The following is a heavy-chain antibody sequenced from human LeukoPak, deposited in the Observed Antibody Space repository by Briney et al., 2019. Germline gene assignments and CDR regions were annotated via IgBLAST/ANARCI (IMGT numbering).Heavy chain of an antibody. CDR1: GGSVFSGSHY. V-gene: IGHV4-61*01. D-gene: IGHD3-22*01. J-gene: IGHJ1*01. CDR3: ASYYDSSGYYYSLGYFQH. CDR2: IYYSGST. Sequence: KSSETLSLTCTVSGGSVFSGSHYWSWIRQPPGKGLEWIGYIYYSGSTNYNPSLKSRVTISVDTSKNQFSLKLSSVTAADTAVYYCASYYDSSGYYYSLGYFQHWGQGTLVTVSS.